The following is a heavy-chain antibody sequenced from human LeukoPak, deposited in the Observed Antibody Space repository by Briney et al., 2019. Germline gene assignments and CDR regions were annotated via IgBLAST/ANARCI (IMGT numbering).Heavy chain of an antibody. CDR3: ASIYYYDTSGYYY. Sequence: ASVKVSCKASGYTFTGYYIHWVRQAPGQGPEWMGRINPISGGTNYAQNFQGRVTMTRDTSISTAYMDLSRLRSDDTAMYYCASIYYYDTSGYYYWGQGTLVTVSS. V-gene: IGHV1-2*06. CDR1: GYTFTGYY. J-gene: IGHJ4*02. D-gene: IGHD3-22*01. CDR2: INPISGGT.